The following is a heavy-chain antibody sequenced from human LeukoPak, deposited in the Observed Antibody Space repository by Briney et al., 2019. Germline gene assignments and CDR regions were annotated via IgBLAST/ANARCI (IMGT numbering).Heavy chain of an antibody. D-gene: IGHD6-6*01. CDR2: ISSSSSTI. V-gene: IGHV3-48*01. J-gene: IGHJ6*03. CDR3: ARDQRSSSPGHYYYYMDV. CDR1: GFTFSSYS. Sequence: GGSLRLSCAASGFTFSSYSMNWVRQAPGKGLEWVSYISSSSSTIYYADSVKGRFTISRDNAKNPLYLQMNSLRAEDTAVYYCARDQRSSSPGHYYYYMDVWGKGTTVTISS.